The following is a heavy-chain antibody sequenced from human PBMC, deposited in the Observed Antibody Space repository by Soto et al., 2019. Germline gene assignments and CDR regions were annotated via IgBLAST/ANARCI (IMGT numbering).Heavy chain of an antibody. J-gene: IGHJ6*03. CDR1: GFTFSDYY. V-gene: IGHV3-11*01. D-gene: IGHD6-6*01. CDR3: ARDSNYSSSSPGPYTDYYYYYMDV. CDR2: ISSSGSTI. Sequence: GGSLRLSCAASGFTFSDYYMSWIRQAPGKGLEWVSYISSSGSTIYYADSVKGRFTISRDNAKNSLYLQMNSLRAEDTAVYYCARDSNYSSSSPGPYTDYYYYYMDVWGKGTTVTVSS.